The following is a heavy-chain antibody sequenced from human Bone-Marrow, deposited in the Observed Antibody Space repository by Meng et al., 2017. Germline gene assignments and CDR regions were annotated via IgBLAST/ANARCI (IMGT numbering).Heavy chain of an antibody. CDR3: ATRGYCSGGYCYTVVGVWYFDF. J-gene: IGHJ2*01. CDR2: ISCSGAGS. Sequence: GGSLRLSCAASGFTFSNYAMSWVRQAPGKGLEWVSGISCSGAGSFYPDSVKGRFSISRDNSKNTLYLQMTSLRADATAVYYCATRGYCSGGYCYTVVGVWYFDFWGRGTLVTVSS. D-gene: IGHD2-15*01. CDR1: GFTFSNYA. V-gene: IGHV3-23*01.